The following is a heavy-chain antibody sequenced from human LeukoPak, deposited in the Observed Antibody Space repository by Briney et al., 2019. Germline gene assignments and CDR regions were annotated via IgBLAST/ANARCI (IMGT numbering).Heavy chain of an antibody. V-gene: IGHV1-69*13. D-gene: IGHD2-15*01. J-gene: IGHJ6*03. CDR3: ARGMVVVVVAATHYYMDV. Sequence: SVKVSCKASGYIFTAYDLYWVRQAPGQGLEWMGGIIPIFGTANYAQKFQGRVTITADESTSTAYMELSSLRSEDTAVYYCARGMVVVVVAATHYYMDVWGKGTTVTVSS. CDR1: GYIFTAYD. CDR2: IIPIFGTA.